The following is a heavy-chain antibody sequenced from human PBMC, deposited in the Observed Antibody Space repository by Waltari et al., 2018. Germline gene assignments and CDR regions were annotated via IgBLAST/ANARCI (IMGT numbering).Heavy chain of an antibody. Sequence: EVQLVQSGAEVKKPGESLKISCKGSGYSFTSYWIGWVRQMPGKGLEWMGLTYAGDADTRYSPAVQGKVTISADKSISTAYLKWSSLKASDTAMYYCARCLAAAGTNYYYYGMDVWGQGTTVTVSS. CDR2: TYAGDADT. V-gene: IGHV5-51*01. CDR1: GYSFTSYW. D-gene: IGHD6-13*01. CDR3: ARCLAAAGTNYYYYGMDV. J-gene: IGHJ6*02.